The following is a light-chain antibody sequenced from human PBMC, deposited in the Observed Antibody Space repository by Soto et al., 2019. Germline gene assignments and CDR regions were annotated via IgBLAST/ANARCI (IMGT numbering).Light chain of an antibody. J-gene: IGKJ5*01. Sequence: VMTPSPATLSVSPGERATLSCRASQTVSRNLAWCQQRPGQAPRLLIYDISNRAAGIPDRFSGSGSGTHFTLTISRLEPGDFAVYYCQQFGGTTFTFGQGTRLEIK. CDR3: QQFGGTTFT. V-gene: IGKV3-20*01. CDR1: QTVSRN. CDR2: DIS.